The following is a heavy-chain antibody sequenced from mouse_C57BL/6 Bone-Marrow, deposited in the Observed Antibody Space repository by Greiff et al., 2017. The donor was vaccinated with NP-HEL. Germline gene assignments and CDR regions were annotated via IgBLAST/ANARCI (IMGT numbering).Heavy chain of an antibody. CDR1: GYTFTSYW. Sequence: QVQLKESGAELVKPGASVKMSCKASGYTFTSYWITWVKQRPGQGLEWIGDIYPGSGSTNYNEKFKSKATLTVDTSSSTAYMQLSSLTSEDSAVYYCARNVQGRFAYWGQGTLVTVSA. J-gene: IGHJ3*01. V-gene: IGHV1-55*01. CDR3: ARNVQGRFAY. CDR2: IYPGSGST.